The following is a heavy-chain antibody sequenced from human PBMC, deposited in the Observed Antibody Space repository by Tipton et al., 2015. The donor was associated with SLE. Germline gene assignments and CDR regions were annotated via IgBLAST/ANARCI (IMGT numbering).Heavy chain of an antibody. CDR3: ARDRSDTRVSFDY. V-gene: IGHV3-7*03. Sequence: SLRLSCVASGFTFSSFWMSWFRQAPGKGLEWVANIKHDGTDTYYLDSVKGRFTVSRDNAKNSLYLQMNSLRAEDTAVYYCARDRSDTRVSFDYWGQGTLVTVSS. CDR2: IKHDGTDT. CDR1: GFTFSSFW. J-gene: IGHJ4*02. D-gene: IGHD2-2*01.